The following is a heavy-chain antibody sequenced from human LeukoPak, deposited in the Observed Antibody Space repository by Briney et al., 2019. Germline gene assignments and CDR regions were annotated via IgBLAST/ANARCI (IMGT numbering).Heavy chain of an antibody. J-gene: IGHJ4*02. CDR1: GFTFSSYA. D-gene: IGHD6-19*01. CDR2: ISCDGSNK. Sequence: GGSLRLSCAASGFTFSSYAMHWVRQAPGKGLEWVAVISCDGSNKYYADSVKGRFTISRDNSKNTLYLQMNSLRAEDTAVYYCARDPPRRIAVADYYFDYWGQGTLVAVSS. CDR3: ARDPPRRIAVADYYFDY. V-gene: IGHV3-30-3*01.